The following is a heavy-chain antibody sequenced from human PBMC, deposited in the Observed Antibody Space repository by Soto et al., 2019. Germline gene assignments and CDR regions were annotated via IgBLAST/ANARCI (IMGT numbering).Heavy chain of an antibody. V-gene: IGHV4-30-2*01. J-gene: IGHJ4*02. D-gene: IGHD5-12*01. CDR2: IYHSGST. CDR3: AAGGGLPRYY. CDR1: GGSISSGGYS. Sequence: QLQLQESGSGLVKPSQTLSLTCAVSGGSISSGGYSWSWIRQPPGKGLEWIGYIYHSGSTYYNPSLKSRVTISVARAKTQFSLKRSSVTAADTAVYYCAAGGGLPRYYWGQGTLVTVSS.